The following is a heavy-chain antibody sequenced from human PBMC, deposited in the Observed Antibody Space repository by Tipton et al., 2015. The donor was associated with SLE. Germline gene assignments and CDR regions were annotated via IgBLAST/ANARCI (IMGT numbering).Heavy chain of an antibody. V-gene: IGHV4-39*01. CDR2: LYAGGST. Sequence: TLSLTCSVSGVSISTSRYYWGWIRQSPGQGLEWVGSLYAGGSTYFHPSLKSRASISADASKNQFSLKLSSVTAADTAGYYCARHTSGFDYWGQGTLVTVSS. D-gene: IGHD2-2*01. J-gene: IGHJ4*02. CDR3: ARHTSGFDY. CDR1: GVSISTSRYY.